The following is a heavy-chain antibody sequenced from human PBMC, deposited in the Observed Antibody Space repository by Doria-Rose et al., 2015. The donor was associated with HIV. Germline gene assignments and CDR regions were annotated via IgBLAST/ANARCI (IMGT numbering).Heavy chain of an antibody. V-gene: IGHV3-9*01. CDR3: AKAPIIGPKYYFYMDV. D-gene: IGHD3-3*01. CDR1: GFSFESYA. Sequence: EVQLLESGGGLVQPGRSLRLSCVGSGFSFESYAMHWVRLAPGKGLEWVAGISWDSGAKGNADSVEGRFTISRDNAKKSVYLEMRSLRPEDTAFYYNAKAPIIGPKYYFYMDVWGKGTSVTVSS. J-gene: IGHJ6*03. CDR2: ISWDSGAK.